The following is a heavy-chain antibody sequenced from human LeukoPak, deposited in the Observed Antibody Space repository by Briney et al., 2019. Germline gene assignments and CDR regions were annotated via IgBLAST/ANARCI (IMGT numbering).Heavy chain of an antibody. Sequence: PGGSLRLSCAASGFTFDVYAMHWVRQAPGKGLEWVSGISWNSGSIGYADSVKGRFTISRDNAKNSLYLQMNSLRAEDTALYYCAKAPGVVEDYFDYWGQGTLVTVSS. D-gene: IGHD2-2*01. J-gene: IGHJ4*02. V-gene: IGHV3-9*01. CDR3: AKAPGVVEDYFDY. CDR2: ISWNSGSI. CDR1: GFTFDVYA.